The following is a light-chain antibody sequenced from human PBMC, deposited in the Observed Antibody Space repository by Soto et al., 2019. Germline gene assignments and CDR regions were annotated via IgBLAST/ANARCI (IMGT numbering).Light chain of an antibody. CDR2: KAS. CDR3: QQYETFSGT. J-gene: IGKJ1*01. Sequence: DIQMTQSPSTLSASVGDRVTITCRASQSISNWLAWYQQKPGKAPKLLIYKASTLESGVPSRFSGSGSGTEFTLTISSLQPDDFATYYCQQYETFSGTFGPGTKVDIK. CDR1: QSISNW. V-gene: IGKV1-5*03.